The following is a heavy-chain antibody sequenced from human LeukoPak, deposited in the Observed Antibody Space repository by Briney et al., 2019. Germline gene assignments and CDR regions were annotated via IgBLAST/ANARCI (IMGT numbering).Heavy chain of an antibody. D-gene: IGHD4-17*01. Sequence: PGGSLRLSCAASGFTFSSYSMNWVRQAPGKGLEWVSSISSSSSYIYYADSVKGRFTISRDNAKNSLYLQMNSLRAEDTAVYYCARAPRYGDYVLFFDYWGQGNLVTVSS. J-gene: IGHJ4*02. V-gene: IGHV3-21*01. CDR1: GFTFSSYS. CDR2: ISSSSSYI. CDR3: ARAPRYGDYVLFFDY.